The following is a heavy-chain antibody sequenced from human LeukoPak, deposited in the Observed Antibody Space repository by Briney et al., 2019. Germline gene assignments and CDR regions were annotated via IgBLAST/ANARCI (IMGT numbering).Heavy chain of an antibody. CDR1: GFTFRDFW. Sequence: QSGGSLRLSCVASGFTFRDFWMSWMRQAPGKGLEWVANIKYDGDEEYYVDSVKGRFTISRDNAKNSLYLQLNSLRVEDTAVYYCRSGGAAPGAFDNWGQGTLVTVSP. CDR3: RSGGAAPGAFDN. J-gene: IGHJ4*02. CDR2: IKYDGDEE. V-gene: IGHV3-7*01. D-gene: IGHD4/OR15-4a*01.